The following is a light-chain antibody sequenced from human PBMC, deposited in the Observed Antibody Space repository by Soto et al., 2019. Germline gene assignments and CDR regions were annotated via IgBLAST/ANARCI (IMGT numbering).Light chain of an antibody. J-gene: IGKJ1*01. Sequence: EIVMTQSPATLSVSPGERATLSCRASQSVDIYLAWYQQKPGQAPRLLIFGASYRATGIPARFSGSGSGTEFNLTISRLEPEDFAVYYCQQYGGAFGQGTKVDIK. CDR3: QQYGGA. CDR1: QSVDIY. V-gene: IGKV3D-15*01. CDR2: GAS.